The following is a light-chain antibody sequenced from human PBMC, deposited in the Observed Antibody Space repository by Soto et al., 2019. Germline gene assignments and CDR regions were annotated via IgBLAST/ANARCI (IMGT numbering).Light chain of an antibody. J-gene: IGKJ3*01. V-gene: IGKV1-5*01. CDR3: QQANSFPLCT. Sequence: DIQMTQSPSTLSASVGDRVTITCRASQKISMWLAWYQRKPGTAPKLLIYDASTLETGVPSRFSGSGSGTEFSLTISSLQPEDFATYYCQQANSFPLCTFGPGTKVDIK. CDR1: QKISMW. CDR2: DAS.